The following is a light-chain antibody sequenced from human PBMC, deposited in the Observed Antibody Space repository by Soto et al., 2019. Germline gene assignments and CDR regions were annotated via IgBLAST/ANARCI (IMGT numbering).Light chain of an antibody. CDR1: QTVSSTY. J-gene: IGKJ1*01. V-gene: IGKV3-20*01. CDR3: HQCGNSHWK. Sequence: EIVLTQSPGTLSLSPGERATLSCRASQTVSSTYVVWYQQKPGQAPRLLIYGASSRAPGVSDRFSGRGSVTDFNLAISRLEPEDVAVYDCHQCGNSHWKFGQGTKVDIK. CDR2: GAS.